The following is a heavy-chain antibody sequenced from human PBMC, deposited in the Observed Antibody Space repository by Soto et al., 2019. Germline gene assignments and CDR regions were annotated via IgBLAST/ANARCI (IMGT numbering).Heavy chain of an antibody. D-gene: IGHD3-16*01. CDR1: GGSISGTTYY. CDR3: ARHLEERRMATTPFDY. V-gene: IGHV4-39*01. J-gene: IGHJ4*02. CDR2: IYYSGTT. Sequence: QLQLQESGPGLVKPSETLSLTCNVSGGSISGTTYYWAWIRQPPGKGPEWIGSIYYSGTTYYKSSLKRRVTISVDASNNQFSLKVSSVTAADTAVYYCARHLEERRMATTPFDYWGQGTLVTVSS.